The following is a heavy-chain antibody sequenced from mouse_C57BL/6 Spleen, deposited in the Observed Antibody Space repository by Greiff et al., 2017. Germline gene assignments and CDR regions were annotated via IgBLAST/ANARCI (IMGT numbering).Heavy chain of an antibody. Sequence: EVHLVESGGGLVKPGGSLKLSCAASGFTFSSYTMSWVRQTPEQRLEWVATISGGGGNTYYPDSVKGRFTISRDNAKNTLYLQMSSLRSEDTALYYCARLNWVFDYWGQGTTLTVSS. J-gene: IGHJ2*01. V-gene: IGHV5-9*01. CDR3: ARLNWVFDY. CDR1: GFTFSSYT. CDR2: ISGGGGNT. D-gene: IGHD4-1*01.